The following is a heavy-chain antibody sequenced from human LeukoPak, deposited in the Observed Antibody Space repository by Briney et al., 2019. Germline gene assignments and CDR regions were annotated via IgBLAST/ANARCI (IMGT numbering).Heavy chain of an antibody. CDR3: ARTLRGGGALDY. Sequence: GGSLRLSCAASGFTFSNYWLNWVRQAPGKGLEWVANIKEDGSEKYYVDSVKGRFTISRDNAKNSLFLQMNSLRAEDTAVYYCARTLRGGGALDYWGQGTLVTVSS. CDR1: GFTFSNYW. V-gene: IGHV3-7*03. CDR2: IKEDGSEK. J-gene: IGHJ4*02. D-gene: IGHD3-16*01.